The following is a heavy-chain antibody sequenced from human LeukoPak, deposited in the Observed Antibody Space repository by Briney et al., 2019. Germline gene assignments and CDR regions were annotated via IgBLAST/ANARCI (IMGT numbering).Heavy chain of an antibody. J-gene: IGHJ4*02. CDR3: AALWFGELSTKYFDY. CDR1: GYTFTSYG. V-gene: IGHV1-2*02. D-gene: IGHD3-10*01. Sequence: GASVTVSCKASGYTFTSYGISWVRQAPGQGLERMGWINPNSGGTNYAQKFQGRVTMTRDTSISTAYMELSRLRSDDTAVYYCAALWFGELSTKYFDYWGQGTLVTVSS. CDR2: INPNSGGT.